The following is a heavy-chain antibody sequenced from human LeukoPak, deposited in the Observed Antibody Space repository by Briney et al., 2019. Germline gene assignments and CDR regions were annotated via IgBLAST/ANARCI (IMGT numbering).Heavy chain of an antibody. D-gene: IGHD3-9*01. CDR2: INPNSGGT. J-gene: IGHJ3*02. Sequence: ASVKVSCKASGYTFTGYYMHWVRQAPGQGLEWVGWINPNSGGTNYAQKFQGRVTMTRDTSISAAYMELSRLRSDDTAVYYCASGGYDILTGYFGAFDIWGQGTIVTVFS. CDR3: ASGGYDILTGYFGAFDI. V-gene: IGHV1-2*02. CDR1: GYTFTGYY.